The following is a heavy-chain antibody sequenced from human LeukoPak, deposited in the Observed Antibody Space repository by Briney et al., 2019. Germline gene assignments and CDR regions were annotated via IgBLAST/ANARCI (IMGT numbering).Heavy chain of an antibody. CDR2: ISSSGSTI. CDR1: GFTFSDYH. J-gene: IGHJ4*02. V-gene: IGHV3-11*01. CDR3: ARVNRVTAIQELDY. D-gene: IGHD2-21*02. Sequence: GGSLRLSCAASGFTFSDYHMTWIRQAPGKGLEWVSCISSSGSTIFYADSVKGRFTISRDNAKSSLFLQMNSLRAEDTAVYYCARVNRVTAIQELDYWGQGTLVTVSS.